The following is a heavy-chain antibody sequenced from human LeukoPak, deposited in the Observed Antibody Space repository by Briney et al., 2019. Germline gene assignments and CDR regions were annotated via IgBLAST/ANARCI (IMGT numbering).Heavy chain of an antibody. Sequence: GGSLRLSCAASGFTFSSYAMSWVRQAPGKGLEWVPTISGSGGSTYYADSVKGRFTISRDNSKNTLYLQMNSLRAEDTAVYYCAKDKGIAAARDAFDIWGQGTMVTVSS. CDR1: GFTFSSYA. D-gene: IGHD6-13*01. J-gene: IGHJ3*02. CDR3: AKDKGIAAARDAFDI. CDR2: ISGSGGST. V-gene: IGHV3-23*01.